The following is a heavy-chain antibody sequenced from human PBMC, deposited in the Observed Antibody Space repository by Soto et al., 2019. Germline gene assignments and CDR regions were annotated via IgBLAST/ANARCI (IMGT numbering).Heavy chain of an antibody. J-gene: IGHJ5*02. CDR3: ARSGVTGIVIPSHWFDP. Sequence: PSETLSITCAVSGGSISSSNWWSWVRQPPGKGLEWIGEIYHSGSTNYNTSLKSLVTISVDKSKNQFSLKLLSVTAADTAIYYCARSGVTGIVIPSHWFDPWGHGTLVTVSS. CDR1: GGSISSSNW. D-gene: IGHD2-21*02. CDR2: IYHSGST. V-gene: IGHV4-4*02.